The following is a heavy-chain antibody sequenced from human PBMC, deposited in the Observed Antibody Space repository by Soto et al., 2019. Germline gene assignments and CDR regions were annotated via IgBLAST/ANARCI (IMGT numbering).Heavy chain of an antibody. CDR3: ARVPVRKYYRAGSYQNYYFGMDV. CDR1: GGSIRSGGYY. J-gene: IGHJ6*02. D-gene: IGHD3-10*01. Sequence: SETLSLTCTVSGGSIRSGGYYWSWIRQHPGMGLEWIGYIYYSGSTYYNPSLKSRVTISVDTSKSQFSLNLSSVTAADTAIYFCARVPVRKYYRAGSYQNYYFGMDVWGQGTTVTVS. CDR2: IYYSGST. V-gene: IGHV4-31*03.